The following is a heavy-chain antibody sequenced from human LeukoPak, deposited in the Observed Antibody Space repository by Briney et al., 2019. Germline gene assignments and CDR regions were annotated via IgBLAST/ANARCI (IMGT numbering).Heavy chain of an antibody. V-gene: IGHV3-23*01. J-gene: IGHJ3*02. CDR1: GFTFSSYA. D-gene: IGHD4-4*01. Sequence: PGGSLRLSCAASGFTFSSYAMSWVRQAPGKGLEWVSAISVSGGSTYYADSVKGRFTISRDNSKNTLYLQMNSLRAEDTAVYYCAKDYSNHRPVLAVKGGDAFDIWGQGTMVTVSS. CDR2: ISVSGGST. CDR3: AKDYSNHRPVLAVKGGDAFDI.